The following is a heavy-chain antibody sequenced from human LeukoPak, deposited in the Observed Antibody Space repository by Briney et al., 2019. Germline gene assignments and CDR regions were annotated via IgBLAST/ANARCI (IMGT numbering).Heavy chain of an antibody. Sequence: GGSLRLPCAASGFTFDDYAMHWVRQAPGKGLEWVSGISWNSGSIGYADSVKGRFTISRDNAKNSLYLQMNSLRAEDTALYYCAKDKGTVWLGNYFDYWGQGTLVTVSS. J-gene: IGHJ4*02. CDR2: ISWNSGSI. CDR3: AKDKGTVWLGNYFDY. V-gene: IGHV3-9*01. CDR1: GFTFDDYA. D-gene: IGHD6-19*01.